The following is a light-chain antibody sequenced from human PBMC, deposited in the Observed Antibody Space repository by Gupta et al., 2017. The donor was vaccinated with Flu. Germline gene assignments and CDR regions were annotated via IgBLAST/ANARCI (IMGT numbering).Light chain of an antibody. V-gene: IGKV3-20*01. Sequence: GTLSLSPGERATLSCRASQSIRSNYLAWYQQKPGQAPRLLIYGASIRATGIPDRFSGSGSGTDFTLSISSLEPEDFAMYHCQQDGRSPFTFGRGTKMEIK. J-gene: IGKJ2*01. CDR1: QSIRSNY. CDR3: QQDGRSPFT. CDR2: GAS.